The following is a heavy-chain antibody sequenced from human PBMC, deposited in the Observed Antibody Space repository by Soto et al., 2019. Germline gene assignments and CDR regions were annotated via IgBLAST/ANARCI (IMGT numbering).Heavy chain of an antibody. V-gene: IGHV3-23*01. J-gene: IGHJ4*02. CDR3: AKPIAARHLNIFDF. CDR2: FSGNDDST. D-gene: IGHD6-6*01. CDR1: GFTFSSYA. Sequence: GGSLRLSCAASGFTFSSYAMSWVRQAPGKGLEWVSAFSGNDDSTYYADSVKGRFTISRDNSKNTLYLQMNSLRAEDTAVYYCAKPIAARHLNIFDFWGQGTLVTVSS.